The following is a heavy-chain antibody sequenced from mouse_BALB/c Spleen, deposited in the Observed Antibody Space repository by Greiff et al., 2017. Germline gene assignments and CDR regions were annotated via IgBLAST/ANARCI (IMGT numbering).Heavy chain of an antibody. J-gene: IGHJ1*01. CDR2: IDPANGNT. D-gene: IGHD3-1*01. CDR3: ARSGYEDYWYFDV. V-gene: IGHV14-3*02. CDR1: GFNIKDTY. Sequence: EVKLQESGAELVKPGASVKLSCTASGFNIKDTYMHWVKRMPEQGLEWIGRIDPANGNTKYDPKFQGKATITAATSTKTVYLQLSRRTSEDTAVYYSARSGYEDYWYFDVWGAGTTVTVSS.